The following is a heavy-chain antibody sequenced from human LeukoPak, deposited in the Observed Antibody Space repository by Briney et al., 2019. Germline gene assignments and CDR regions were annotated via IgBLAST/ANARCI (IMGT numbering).Heavy chain of an antibody. CDR1: GFDFSGFY. CDR3: TRQDCSGGSCSYVGY. CDR2: IRNKPSSYTT. D-gene: IGHD2-15*01. V-gene: IGHV3-73*01. J-gene: IGHJ4*02. Sequence: GGSLKLSCAASGFDFSGFYMHWVRQASGRGLEWVGLIRNKPSSYTTVYAASVKGRFTISRDDSKNTAYLQMNSLKAEDTAVYYCTRQDCSGGSCSYVGYRGQGTLVTVSS.